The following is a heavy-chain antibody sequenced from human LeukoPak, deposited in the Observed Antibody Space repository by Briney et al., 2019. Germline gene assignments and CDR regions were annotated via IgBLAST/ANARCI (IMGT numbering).Heavy chain of an antibody. CDR2: ISYDGSNK. V-gene: IGHV3-30*18. CDR1: GFTFSSYG. CDR3: AKDFRFGSDFYYHYGMDV. D-gene: IGHD3-10*01. J-gene: IGHJ6*02. Sequence: PGGSLRLSCAASGFTFSSYGMHWVRQAPGKGLEWVAVISYDGSNKYYADSVKGRFTISRDNSKNTLYLQMNSLRAEDTAVYYCAKDFRFGSDFYYHYGMDVWGQGTTATVSS.